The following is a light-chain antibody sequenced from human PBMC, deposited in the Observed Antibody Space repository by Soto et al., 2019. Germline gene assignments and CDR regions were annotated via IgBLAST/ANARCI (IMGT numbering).Light chain of an antibody. V-gene: IGKV3-20*01. CDR2: GAS. CDR1: QSVSSSY. J-gene: IGKJ3*01. Sequence: EIVLTQSPGTLSLSPGERATLSCRASQSVSSSYLAWYQQKPGQAPRLLIYGASSRATGIPDRFSGSGSGTDFTLTISRLEPEDFAVYYCQQYGSPFTFGPGTKVGIK. CDR3: QQYGSPFT.